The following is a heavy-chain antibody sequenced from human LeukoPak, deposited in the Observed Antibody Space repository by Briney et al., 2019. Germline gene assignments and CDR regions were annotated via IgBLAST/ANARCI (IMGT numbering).Heavy chain of an antibody. CDR3: ARGFCRGESCYSAEHFQH. V-gene: IGHV4-39*02. CDR2: ITHNGST. J-gene: IGHJ1*01. Sequence: PSETLSLTCTVSGGSISSSSYYWSWIRQSPGKGLEWIGEITHNGSTTFNPSLESRLTISVDTSKNHFSLKLTSVTAADASAYFCARGFCRGESCYSAEHFQHWGQGTLVTVSS. CDR1: GGSISSSSYY. D-gene: IGHD2-15*01.